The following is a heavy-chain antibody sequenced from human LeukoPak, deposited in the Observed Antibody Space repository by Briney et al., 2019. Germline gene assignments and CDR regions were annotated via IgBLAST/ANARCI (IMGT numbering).Heavy chain of an antibody. J-gene: IGHJ4*02. CDR2: LYSGGNT. Sequence: GGSLRLPCAASGFTVSSNYMGWVRQAPGKGLEYVSVLYSGGNTYYAGSVKGRFTISRDNSKNTMYLQMNSLRAEDTAVFYCARLVATTGRLYFDYWGQGTLVTVSS. V-gene: IGHV3-53*01. D-gene: IGHD1-1*01. CDR1: GFTVSSNY. CDR3: ARLVATTGRLYFDY.